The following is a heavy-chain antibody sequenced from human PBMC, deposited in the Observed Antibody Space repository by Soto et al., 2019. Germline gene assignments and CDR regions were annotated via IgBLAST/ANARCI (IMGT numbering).Heavy chain of an antibody. CDR2: IHYSGST. V-gene: IGHV4-59*13. J-gene: IGHJ4*02. CDR3: ATSSGWRYYFDY. D-gene: IGHD6-19*01. CDR1: GGSISSYY. Sequence: QVQLKESGPGLVKPSETLSLTCTVSGGSISSYYWSWIRQPPGKGLEWIGSIHYSGSTNYNPSLKSRVNISVDTSKNQLSLKLSSVTAADPAVYYCATSSGWRYYFDYWGQGTLVPVSS.